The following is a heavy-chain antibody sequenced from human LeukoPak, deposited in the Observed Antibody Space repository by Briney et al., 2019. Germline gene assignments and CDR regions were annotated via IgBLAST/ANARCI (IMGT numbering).Heavy chain of an antibody. CDR1: GFTFDDYA. D-gene: IGHD2-2*02. V-gene: IGHV3-9*01. Sequence: GGSLRLSCAASGFTFDDYAMHWVRHAPGKGLEWVSGISWNSGSIGYADSVKGRFTISRDNAKNSLYLQMNSLRAEDTAVYYCANTILTGALWGQGTLVTVSS. CDR2: ISWNSGSI. J-gene: IGHJ4*02. CDR3: ANTILTGAL.